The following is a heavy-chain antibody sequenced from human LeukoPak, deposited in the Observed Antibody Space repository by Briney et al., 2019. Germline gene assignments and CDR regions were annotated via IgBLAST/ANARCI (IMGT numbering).Heavy chain of an antibody. Sequence: PSETLSLTCTVSGGSISSGGYYWSWIRQPPGKGLEWIGYIYHSGSTYYNPSLKSRVTISVDRSKNQFSLKLSSVTAADTAVYYCARSPVVTPDAFDIWGQGTMVTVSS. D-gene: IGHD3-22*01. V-gene: IGHV4-30-2*01. CDR1: GGSISSGGYY. CDR3: ARSPVVTPDAFDI. J-gene: IGHJ3*02. CDR2: IYHSGST.